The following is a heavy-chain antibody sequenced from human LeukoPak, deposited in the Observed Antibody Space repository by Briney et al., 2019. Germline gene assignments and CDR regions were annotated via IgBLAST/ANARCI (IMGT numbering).Heavy chain of an antibody. D-gene: IGHD5-24*01. CDR2: ISYDGSNK. Sequence: PGGSLRLSCAASGFTFSSYAMHWVRQAPGKGLEWVAVISYDGSNKYYADSVKGRFTIPRDNSKNTLYLQMNSLRAEDTAVYYCARDRDGYNWGYFDYWGQGTLVTVSS. V-gene: IGHV3-30-3*01. J-gene: IGHJ4*02. CDR1: GFTFSSYA. CDR3: ARDRDGYNWGYFDY.